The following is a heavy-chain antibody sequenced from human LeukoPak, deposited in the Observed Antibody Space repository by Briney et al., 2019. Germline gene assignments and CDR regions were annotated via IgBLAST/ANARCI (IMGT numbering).Heavy chain of an antibody. CDR2: IHYSGST. J-gene: IGHJ4*02. CDR1: GCSISRYY. Sequence: PSETLCLSCTVTGCSISRYYWSWIRQPPGKGLEWIEYIHYSGSTNYNPSLKSRVTISVDTSKNEFSLKLSSGTAADTAVYYCARRGSFLGYWGRGILVTVSS. V-gene: IGHV4-59*08. CDR3: ARRGSFLGY. D-gene: IGHD2/OR15-2a*01.